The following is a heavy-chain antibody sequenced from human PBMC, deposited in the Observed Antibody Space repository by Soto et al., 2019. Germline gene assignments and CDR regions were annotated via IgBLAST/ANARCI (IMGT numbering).Heavy chain of an antibody. CDR2: IYHSGST. CDR1: GGSISSGGYS. V-gene: IGHV4-30-2*01. D-gene: IGHD3-22*01. J-gene: IGHJ4*02. Sequence: QLQLQESGSGLVKPSQTLSLTCAVSGGSISSGGYSWSWIRQPPGKGLEWIGYIYHSGSTYYNPSLKSRVTIDVDRPKIQFSRERRCVTAADTAVYCCASMRGGYDSGGYAYGGQGTLVPVPS. CDR3: ASMRGGYDSGGYAY.